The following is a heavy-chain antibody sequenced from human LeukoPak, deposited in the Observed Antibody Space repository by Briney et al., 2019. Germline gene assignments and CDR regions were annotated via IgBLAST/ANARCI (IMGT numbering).Heavy chain of an antibody. CDR1: GGSISSYY. CDR3: ARDSSYSSSWGDWYFDL. CDR2: FYYIGST. V-gene: IGHV4-59*01. D-gene: IGHD6-13*01. Sequence: SETLSLTCTVSGGSISSYYWSWVPQPPGKGLEWIWYFYYIGSTTYNPSLKSRVTISVDTSKNQFSLKLSSVTAADTAVYYCARDSSYSSSWGDWYFDLWGRGTLVTVSS. J-gene: IGHJ2*01.